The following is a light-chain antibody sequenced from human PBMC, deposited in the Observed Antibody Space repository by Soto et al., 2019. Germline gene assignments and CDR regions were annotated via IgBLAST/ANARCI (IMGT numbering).Light chain of an antibody. Sequence: EIVMTTSPATRSLSVGERGSLWCGASQSVSSSYVAWYQHKPGLDPRLLIHDTSSRAIGIPDRLSGSKSGTNFTLTIRRMEPEDVGMYYCQKYGSSPINCGKGQRRAIK. V-gene: IGKV3D-20*01. CDR2: DTS. CDR1: QSVSSSY. J-gene: IGKJ5*01. CDR3: QKYGSSPIN.